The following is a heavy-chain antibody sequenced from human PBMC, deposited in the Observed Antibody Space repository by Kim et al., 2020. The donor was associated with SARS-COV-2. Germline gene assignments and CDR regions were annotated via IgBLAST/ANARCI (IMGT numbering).Heavy chain of an antibody. CDR3: ARHLGSNWLDP. V-gene: IGHV3-53*04. Sequence: YYADSVNGRFTISRHNSKNTLYLQMNSLRAEDTAVYYCARHLGSNWLDPWGQGTLVTVSS. J-gene: IGHJ5*02.